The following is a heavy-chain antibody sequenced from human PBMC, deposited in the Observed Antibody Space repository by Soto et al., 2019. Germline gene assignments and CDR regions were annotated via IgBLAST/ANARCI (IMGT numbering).Heavy chain of an antibody. J-gene: IGHJ4*02. CDR1: VVSISSGGYS. CDR2: IYHSGST. Sequence: PSETLSLTCAFSVVSISSGGYSCSWIRQPPWKGLEWIGYIYHSGSTYYNPSLKSRVTISVDRSKNQFSLKLSSVTAADTAVYYCARGGESSGYWQYWGQGTLVSVSS. V-gene: IGHV4-30-2*01. CDR3: ARGGESSGYWQY. D-gene: IGHD3-22*01.